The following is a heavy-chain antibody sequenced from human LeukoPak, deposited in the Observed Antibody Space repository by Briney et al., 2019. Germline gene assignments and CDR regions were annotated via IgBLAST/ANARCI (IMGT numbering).Heavy chain of an antibody. Sequence: SETLSLTCIVSGGSINSYYWSWIRQPPGKGLERIGYIYYSGSTNYNPSLKSRVTISVDTSKNQFSLKLSSVTAADTAVYYCARIYDSSGYYLYYFDYWGQGTLVTVSS. CDR3: ARIYDSSGYYLYYFDY. CDR1: GGSINSYY. CDR2: IYYSGST. V-gene: IGHV4-59*08. D-gene: IGHD3-22*01. J-gene: IGHJ4*02.